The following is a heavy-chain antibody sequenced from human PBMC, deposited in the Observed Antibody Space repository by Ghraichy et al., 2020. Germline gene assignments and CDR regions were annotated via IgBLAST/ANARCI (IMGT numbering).Heavy chain of an antibody. CDR2: IYYSGST. CDR1: GGSISSYY. J-gene: IGHJ5*02. CDR3: ARGIRGVVVSNWFDP. Sequence: SQTLSLTCTVSGGSISSYYWSWIRQPPGKGLEWIGYIYYSGSTNYNPSLKSRVTISVDTSKNQFSLKLSSVTAADTAVYYCARGIRGVVVSNWFDPWGQGTLVTVSS. V-gene: IGHV4-59*01. D-gene: IGHD2-15*01.